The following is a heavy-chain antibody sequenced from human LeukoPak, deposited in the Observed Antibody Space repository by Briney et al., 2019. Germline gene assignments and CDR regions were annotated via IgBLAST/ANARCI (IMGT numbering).Heavy chain of an antibody. CDR3: ARGWSRYSSGWKYYFDY. CDR1: GYTFTDYN. J-gene: IGHJ4*02. CDR2: IKPSGGDT. Sequence: GASVKVSCKTSGYTFTDYNLHWVRQAPGQRLEWMGIIKPSGGDTSYAQTFQGRVTMTRDTSISTAYMELSRLRSDDTAVYYCARGWSRYSSGWKYYFDYWGQGTLVTVSS. D-gene: IGHD6-19*01. V-gene: IGHV1-46*01.